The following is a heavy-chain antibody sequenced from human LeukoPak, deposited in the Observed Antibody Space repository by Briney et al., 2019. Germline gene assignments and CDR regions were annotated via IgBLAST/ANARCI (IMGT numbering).Heavy chain of an antibody. V-gene: IGHV3-15*01. CDR3: SWELDVSFGRRLEH. CDR1: GFNFNDAW. CDR2: LKSRGGGETA. Sequence: GGSLRLSCAVSGFNFNDAWVSWVRQAPGKGLEWVGRLKSRGGGETADYSAPVKGRFTVSRDDSQNTLYLQMNSLKIEDTGVYFCSWELDVSFGRRLEHWGQGTLVTVAS. D-gene: IGHD1-1*01. J-gene: IGHJ5*02.